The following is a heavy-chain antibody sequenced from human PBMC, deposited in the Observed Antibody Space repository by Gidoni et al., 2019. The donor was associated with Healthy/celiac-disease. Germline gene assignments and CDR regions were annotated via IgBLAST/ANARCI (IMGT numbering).Heavy chain of an antibody. D-gene: IGHD2-2*01. V-gene: IGHV3-21*01. CDR1: GFTFSSYS. CDR3: AREFPLGYCSSTSCYEGGMYYYYGMDV. CDR2: ISSSSSYI. Sequence: GESGGGLVKPGGSLRLSCAASGFTFSSYSMNWVRQAPGKGLEWVSSISSSSSYIYYADSVKGRFTISRDNAKNSLYLQMNSLRAEDTAVYYCAREFPLGYCSSTSCYEGGMYYYYGMDVWGQGTTVTVSS. J-gene: IGHJ6*02.